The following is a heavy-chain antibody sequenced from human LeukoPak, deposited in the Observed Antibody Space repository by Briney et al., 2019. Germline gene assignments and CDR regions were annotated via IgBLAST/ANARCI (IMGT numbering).Heavy chain of an antibody. D-gene: IGHD3-9*01. CDR1: GFTVSSNY. J-gene: IGHJ4*02. CDR2: IYSGGST. V-gene: IGHV3-66*01. Sequence: PGGSLRLSCAASGFTVSSNYMSWVRQAPGKGLEWVSVIYSGGSTYYADSVKGRFTISRDNSKNTLHLQMNSLRAEDTAVYYCARDLTGYYSGFDYWGQGTLVTVSS. CDR3: ARDLTGYYSGFDY.